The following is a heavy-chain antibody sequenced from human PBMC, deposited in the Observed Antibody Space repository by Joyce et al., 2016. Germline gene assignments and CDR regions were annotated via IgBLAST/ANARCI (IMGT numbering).Heavy chain of an antibody. J-gene: IGHJ5*02. D-gene: IGHD4-17*01. V-gene: IGHV1-18*01. CDR1: GYTFSSYP. CDR2: ISNYNGYT. Sequence: QVHLVQSGAEVKKPGASVKVSCKASGYTFSSYPISWVRQAPGQGLEWLGWISNYNGYTKYIQKFQGRVTMTTDTSTGTAYMELRSLRYDDTAVYYCARERNDYRDEHNTKWLDPWGQGTLVTVSS. CDR3: ARERNDYRDEHNTKWLDP.